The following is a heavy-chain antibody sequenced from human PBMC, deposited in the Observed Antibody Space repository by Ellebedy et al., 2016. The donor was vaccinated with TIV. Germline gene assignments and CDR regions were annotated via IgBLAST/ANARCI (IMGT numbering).Heavy chain of an antibody. V-gene: IGHV1-46*01. CDR2: INPSGGGT. CDR1: GYTFTSDL. Sequence: AASVKVSCKASGYTFTSDLIHWVRQAPGQGLEWMGIINPSGGGTGYAQKFQGRVTMTRDTSASTVYMDLSSLRSEDTAVYYCAREGGVYYFDYWGQGTLVTVSS. CDR3: AREGGVYYFDY. D-gene: IGHD1-26*01. J-gene: IGHJ4*02.